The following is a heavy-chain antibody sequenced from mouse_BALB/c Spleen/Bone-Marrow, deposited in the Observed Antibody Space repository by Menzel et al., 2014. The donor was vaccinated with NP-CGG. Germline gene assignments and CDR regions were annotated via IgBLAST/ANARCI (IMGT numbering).Heavy chain of an antibody. CDR3: ARSADWYFDV. CDR2: ISYSGST. V-gene: IGHV3-2*02. Sequence: EVKVEESGPGLVKPSQSLSLTCTVTGYSITSDYAWNWIRQFPGSKLEWMDYISYSGSTSYNPSLKSRISITRDTSKNQFFLQLNSVTAEDTATYYCARSADWYFDVWGAGTTVTVSS. J-gene: IGHJ1*01. CDR1: GYSITSDYA.